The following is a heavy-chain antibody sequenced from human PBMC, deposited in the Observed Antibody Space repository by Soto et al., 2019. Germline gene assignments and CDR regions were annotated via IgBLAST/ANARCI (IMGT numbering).Heavy chain of an antibody. V-gene: IGHV4-34*01. CDR2: INHSGST. D-gene: IGHD1-26*01. CDR1: GGSFSGYY. CDR3: ARGDLVGAMYYVDY. J-gene: IGHJ4*02. Sequence: QVQLQQWGAGLLKPSETLSLTCAVYGGSFSGYYWSWLRQPPGKGLEWIGEINHSGSTNYNPSLKSRVTISGDTSKNQFSLKLSSVTAADTAVYYCARGDLVGAMYYVDYLGQGTLVTVSS.